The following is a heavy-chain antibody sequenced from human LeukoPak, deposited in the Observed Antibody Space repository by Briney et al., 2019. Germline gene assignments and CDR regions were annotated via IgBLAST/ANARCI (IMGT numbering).Heavy chain of an antibody. J-gene: IGHJ4*02. Sequence: GGSLRLSCAASGFIVSSKYMSWVRQAAGKGLEWVSVIHSGGRAYYADSVKGRFTISRDNSKNTLYLQLNSLRAEDTAVYYCAKRPSYFDYWGQGTLVTVSS. CDR1: GFIVSSKY. V-gene: IGHV3-66*01. CDR2: IHSGGRA. CDR3: AKRPSYFDY.